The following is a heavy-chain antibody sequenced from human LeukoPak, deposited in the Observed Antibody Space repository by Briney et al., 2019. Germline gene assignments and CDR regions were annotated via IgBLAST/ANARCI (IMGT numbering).Heavy chain of an antibody. V-gene: IGHV1-18*01. Sequence: GASVKVSCKASGGTFSSYAISWVRQAPGQGLEWMGWISAYNGKTNYAQKFQGRVTMTTDTSTTTAYMELRSLRSDDTAVYYCARWRGDGYNLSGCLFDYWGQGTLVTVSS. CDR1: GGTFSSYA. CDR2: ISAYNGKT. D-gene: IGHD5-24*01. CDR3: ARWRGDGYNLSGCLFDY. J-gene: IGHJ4*02.